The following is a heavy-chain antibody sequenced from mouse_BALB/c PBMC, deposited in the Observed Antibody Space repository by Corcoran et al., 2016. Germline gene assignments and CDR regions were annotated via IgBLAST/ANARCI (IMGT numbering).Heavy chain of an antibody. J-gene: IGHJ3*01. Sequence: QIQLVQSGPELKKPGETVKISCKASGYTFTNYGMNWVKQAPGKGLKWMGWINTNTGEPTYAEEFKGRFAFSLETSASTADLQINNLKNEDTATYFCARWDGNYPTWFAYWGQGTLVTVSA. CDR2: INTNTGEP. D-gene: IGHD2-1*01. V-gene: IGHV9-3*02. CDR1: GYTFTNYG. CDR3: ARWDGNYPTWFAY.